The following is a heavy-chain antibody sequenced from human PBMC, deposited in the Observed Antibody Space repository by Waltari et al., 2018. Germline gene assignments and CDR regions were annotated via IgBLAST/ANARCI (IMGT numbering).Heavy chain of an antibody. D-gene: IGHD5-18*01. CDR3: ARARDEETAMVYFDR. CDR1: GFTVSGNP. CDR2: IYDAGST. V-gene: IGHV3-66*02. Sequence: EVQLVESGGGLVHPGGSLRLSCAASGFTVSGNPMSWVRQAPGKGLEWVSLIYDAGSTYYPDSVRGRFTISRDNSKNTVHLQMNSLRVEDTAIYYCARARDEETAMVYFDRWGQGTLVSVSS. J-gene: IGHJ4*02.